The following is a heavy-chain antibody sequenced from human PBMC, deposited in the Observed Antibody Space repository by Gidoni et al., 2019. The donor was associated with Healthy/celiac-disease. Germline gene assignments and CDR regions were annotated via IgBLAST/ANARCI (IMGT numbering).Heavy chain of an antibody. CDR2: ISSSSSYI. CDR1: GFTFSSYS. CDR3: ARGGDTVAGPNAFDI. D-gene: IGHD6-19*01. V-gene: IGHV3-21*01. J-gene: IGHJ3*02. Sequence: EVQLVESGGGLVKPGGSLRLSCAASGFTFSSYSMNWVRQAPGKGLEWVSSISSSSSYIYYADSVKGRFTISRDNAKNSLYLQMNSLRAEDTAVYYYARGGDTVAGPNAFDIWGQGTMVTVSS.